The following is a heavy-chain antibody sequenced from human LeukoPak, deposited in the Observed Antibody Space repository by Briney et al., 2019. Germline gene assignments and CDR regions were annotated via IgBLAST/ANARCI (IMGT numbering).Heavy chain of an antibody. Sequence: SVKVSCKASGGTFSSYAISWVRQAPGQGLEWMGGIIPIFGTANYAQKFQGRVTITADESTSTAYMELSSLRSEDTAVYYCARDWVSGSRFDYWGQGTLVTVSS. CDR2: IIPIFGTA. CDR3: ARDWVSGSRFDY. V-gene: IGHV1-69*13. J-gene: IGHJ4*02. D-gene: IGHD5-12*01. CDR1: GGTFSSYA.